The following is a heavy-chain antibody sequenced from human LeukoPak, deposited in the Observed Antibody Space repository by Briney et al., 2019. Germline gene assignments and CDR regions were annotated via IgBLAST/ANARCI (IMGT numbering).Heavy chain of an antibody. D-gene: IGHD3-10*01. V-gene: IGHV4-31*03. CDR1: GGSINSGGYN. J-gene: IGHJ4*02. CDR2: ISYIGNT. CDR3: AGVDLNMVRGVQD. Sequence: SETLSLTCTVSGGSINSGGYNWSWIRQHPGKGLEWIGYISYIGNTYYNPSLKSRLTISVDTSKNQLSLKLSSVTAADTAVYYCAGVDLNMVRGVQDWGQGTLVTVSS.